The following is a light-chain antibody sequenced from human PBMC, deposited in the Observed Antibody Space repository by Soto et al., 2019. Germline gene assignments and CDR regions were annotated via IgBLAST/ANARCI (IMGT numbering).Light chain of an antibody. CDR3: QQYGSSPRT. CDR1: QTVSTNY. CDR2: GAS. J-gene: IGKJ2*01. Sequence: EIVLTQSPGTLSLSPGERATLSCRASQTVSTNYLAWYQQKPGQAPRLLIYGASSRATGIPNRFSGSGSGTDFILTISRLEPDDFAVYYCQQYGSSPRTFGQGTKLEIK. V-gene: IGKV3-20*01.